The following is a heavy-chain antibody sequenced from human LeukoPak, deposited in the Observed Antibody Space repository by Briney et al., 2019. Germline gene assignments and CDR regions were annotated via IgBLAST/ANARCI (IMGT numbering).Heavy chain of an antibody. CDR2: VSPNGGTP. D-gene: IGHD5-18*01. Sequence: GGSLTLSCAASGCTFDDYGINWVRQPPCKGLEWVSGVSPNGGTPYYSDSVNGRFTIFRDNSKNTVYLQVRSMRPEETAGYYCAKDPGWIQFGFWGQKALVTVSS. V-gene: IGHV3-23*01. J-gene: IGHJ4*02. CDR3: AKDPGWIQFGF. CDR1: GCTFDDYG.